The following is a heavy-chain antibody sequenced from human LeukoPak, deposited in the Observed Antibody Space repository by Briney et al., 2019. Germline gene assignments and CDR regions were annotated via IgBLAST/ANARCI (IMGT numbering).Heavy chain of an antibody. CDR1: GYSFTSYW. CDR2: IYPGDSDT. Sequence: GESLKIACKGSGYSFTSYWIGWVRQMPGKGLEWIGIIYPGDSDTRYSPSFQGQVTISADKSISTAYLQWSSLKASDTAMYYCARQYGSGSYYTPGDVWGQGTTVTVSS. CDR3: ARQYGSGSYYTPGDV. D-gene: IGHD3-10*01. J-gene: IGHJ6*02. V-gene: IGHV5-51*01.